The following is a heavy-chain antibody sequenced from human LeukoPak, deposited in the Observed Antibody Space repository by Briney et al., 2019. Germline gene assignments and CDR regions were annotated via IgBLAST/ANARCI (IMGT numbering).Heavy chain of an antibody. D-gene: IGHD3-22*01. V-gene: IGHV1-8*01. CDR3: ARGGGYYYDQDSPYAFDI. J-gene: IGHJ3*02. CDR2: MNPNSGNT. Sequence: AASVKVSCKASGYTFTSYDINWVRQATGQGLEWMGWMNPNSGNTGCAQKFQGRVTMTRNTSISTAYMELSSLRSEDTAVYYCARGGGYYYDQDSPYAFDIWGQGTIVTV. CDR1: GYTFTSYD.